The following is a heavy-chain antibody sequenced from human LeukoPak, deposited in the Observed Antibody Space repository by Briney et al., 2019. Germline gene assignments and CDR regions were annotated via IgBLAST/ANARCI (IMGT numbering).Heavy chain of an antibody. CDR3: AKLDYYGSGSYPDDY. CDR2: MNPNSGNT. V-gene: IGHV1-8*03. D-gene: IGHD3-10*01. Sequence: GASVKVSCKASGYTFTSYDINWVRQATGQGLEWMGWMNPNSGNTGYAQKFQGRVTITRNTSISTAYMELSSLRAEDTAVYYCAKLDYYGSGSYPDDYWGQGTLVTVSS. J-gene: IGHJ4*02. CDR1: GYTFTSYD.